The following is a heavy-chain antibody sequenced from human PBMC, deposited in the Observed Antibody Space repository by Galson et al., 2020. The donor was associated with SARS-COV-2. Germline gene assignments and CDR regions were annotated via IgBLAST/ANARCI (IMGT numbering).Heavy chain of an antibody. CDR1: GFTLSNFA. J-gene: IGHJ4*02. CDR2: LSASGG. V-gene: IGHV3-23*01. D-gene: IGHD2-2*01. Sequence: GESLKISCAASGFTLSNFAMSWVRQAPGKGLEWVSSLSASGGADSVRGRFTISRDNSKNTLYLQMNHLRAEDTAVYYCAKGASRNFFDFWGQGTLVTVSS. CDR3: AKGASRNFFDF.